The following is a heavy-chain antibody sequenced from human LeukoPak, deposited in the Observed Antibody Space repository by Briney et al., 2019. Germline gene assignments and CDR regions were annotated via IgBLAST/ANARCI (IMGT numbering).Heavy chain of an antibody. CDR3: ARATSGYPGRGFDY. CDR1: GFIFDDYA. Sequence: GGSLRLSCAASGFIFDDYAMHWVRQVPEKGLEWVLGISWNSGSIGYADSVKGRFTISRDNAKNSLYLQMNSLRAEDTAFYYCARATSGYPGRGFDYWGQGTLVTVSS. J-gene: IGHJ4*02. CDR2: ISWNSGSI. D-gene: IGHD3-22*01. V-gene: IGHV3-9*01.